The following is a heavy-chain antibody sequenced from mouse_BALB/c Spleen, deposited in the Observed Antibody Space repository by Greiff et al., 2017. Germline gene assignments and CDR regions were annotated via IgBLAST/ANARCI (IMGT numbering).Heavy chain of an antibody. Sequence: VQLQQSGPGLVKPSQSLSLTCTVTGYSITSDYAWNWIRQFPGNKLEWMGYISYSGSTSYNPSLKSRISITRDTSKNQFFLQLNSVTTEDTATYYCARAYEDYAMDYWGQGTSVTVSS. CDR3: ARAYEDYAMDY. J-gene: IGHJ4*01. CDR2: ISYSGST. D-gene: IGHD1-1*01. CDR1: GYSITSDYA. V-gene: IGHV3-2*02.